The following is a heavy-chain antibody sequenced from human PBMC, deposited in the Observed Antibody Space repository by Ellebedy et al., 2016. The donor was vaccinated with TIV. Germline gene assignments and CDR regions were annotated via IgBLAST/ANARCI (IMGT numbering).Heavy chain of an antibody. CDR3: AKVSEGY. J-gene: IGHJ4*02. V-gene: IGHV3-23*01. Sequence: PGGSLRLSCAASGFTFRSYAMSWVRQAPGKGLEWVSSISESGGTTYYADSVKDRLTISRDNSKNTLYLQMNNLSADDTAVYYCAKVSEGYWGQGTLVTVSS. CDR2: ISESGGTT. CDR1: GFTFRSYA.